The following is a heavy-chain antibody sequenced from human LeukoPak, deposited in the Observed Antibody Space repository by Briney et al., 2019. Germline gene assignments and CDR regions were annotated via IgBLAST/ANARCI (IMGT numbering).Heavy chain of an antibody. J-gene: IGHJ4*02. CDR3: AREATVVTPLSD. CDR1: VGSFSVYY. CDR2: INHSGST. D-gene: IGHD4-17*01. V-gene: IGHV4-34*01. Sequence: SETLSLTCAVYVGSFSVYYWSCIREPPGKGLEWIGEINHSGSTNYNPSLKSRVTISVDTSKNQFSLKLSSVTAADTAVYYCAREATVVTPLSDWGKGTLVTVSS.